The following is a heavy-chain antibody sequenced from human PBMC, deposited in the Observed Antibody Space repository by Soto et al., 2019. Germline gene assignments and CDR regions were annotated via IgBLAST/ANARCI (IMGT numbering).Heavy chain of an antibody. CDR2: IIPILGIA. Sequence: QVQLVQSGAEVKKPGSSVKVSCKASGGTFSSYTISWVRQAPGQGLAWMGRIIPILGIANYAQKFQGRVTITADKSTSTAYMELSSLRSEDTAVYYCAVTLWFGELLPYFDYWGQGTLVTVSS. J-gene: IGHJ4*02. CDR1: GGTFSSYT. CDR3: AVTLWFGELLPYFDY. D-gene: IGHD3-10*01. V-gene: IGHV1-69*02.